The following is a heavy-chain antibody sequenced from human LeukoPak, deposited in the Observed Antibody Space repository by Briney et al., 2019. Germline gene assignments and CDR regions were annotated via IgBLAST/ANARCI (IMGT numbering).Heavy chain of an antibody. CDR3: ARVSTGTTGWFDP. D-gene: IGHD1-7*01. J-gene: IGHJ5*02. CDR1: GGTFSSYA. V-gene: IGHV1-69*05. Sequence: ASVKVSCKASGGTFSSYAISWVRQAPGQGLEWMGGIIPIFGTANYAQKLQGRVTITTDESTSTAYMELSSLRSEDTAVYYCARVSTGTTGWFDPWGQGTLVTVS. CDR2: IIPIFGTA.